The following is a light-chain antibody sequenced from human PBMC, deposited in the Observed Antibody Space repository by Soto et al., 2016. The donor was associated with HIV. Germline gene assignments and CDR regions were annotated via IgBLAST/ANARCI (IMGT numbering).Light chain of an antibody. J-gene: IGLJ3*02. V-gene: IGLV3-21*03. Sequence: SYELTQPPSVSVAPGKTARITCGGNNIGSKSVHWYQQKPGQAPVLVVYDDSARPSGIPERFSGSNSGNTATLTISRVEAADEADYSCQGAGYTNDHPRVFGGGTRLTVL. CDR1: NIGSKS. CDR3: QGAGYTNDHPRV. CDR2: DDS.